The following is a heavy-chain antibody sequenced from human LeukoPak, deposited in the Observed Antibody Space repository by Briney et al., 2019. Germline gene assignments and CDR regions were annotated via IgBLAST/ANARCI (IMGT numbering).Heavy chain of an antibody. Sequence: GGSLRLSCAASGFTFSSYAMSWVRQAPGKGLEWVSAISGSGGSTYHADSVKGRFTISRDNSKNTLYLQMNSLRAEDTAVYYCAKVAPVFGLTVTTGPIDYWGQGTLVTVSS. CDR3: AKVAPVFGLTVTTGPIDY. V-gene: IGHV3-23*01. J-gene: IGHJ4*02. D-gene: IGHD4-17*01. CDR2: ISGSGGST. CDR1: GFTFSSYA.